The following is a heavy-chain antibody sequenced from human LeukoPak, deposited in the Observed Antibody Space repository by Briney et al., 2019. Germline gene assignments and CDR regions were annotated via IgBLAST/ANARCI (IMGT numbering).Heavy chain of an antibody. CDR3: ARAMYYYDSSGYYFLDAFDI. V-gene: IGHV1-2*02. CDR2: INPNSGGT. CDR1: GYTFTGYY. D-gene: IGHD3-22*01. J-gene: IGHJ3*02. Sequence: ASVKVSCKASGYTFTGYYMHWVRQGPGQGLGWVGWINPNSGGTNYAQKFQGRVTMTRDTSISTAYMELSRLRSDDTAVYYCARAMYYYDSSGYYFLDAFDIWGQGTMVTVSS.